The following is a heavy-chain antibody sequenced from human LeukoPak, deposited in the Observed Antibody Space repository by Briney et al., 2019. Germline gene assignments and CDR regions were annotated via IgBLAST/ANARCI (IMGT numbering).Heavy chain of an antibody. J-gene: IGHJ4*02. Sequence: PGGSLRLSCAASGFTFSNYHMNWVRQPPGKGLEWVAYIRISGDTIYYAASVKGRFTISRDNVQNSLSLQMNSLGGEDTSVYYCTSLWEVPGPDFWGQGTLLTASS. CDR2: IRISGDTI. V-gene: IGHV3-48*03. CDR3: TSLWEVPGPDF. D-gene: IGHD1-26*01. CDR1: GFTFSNYH.